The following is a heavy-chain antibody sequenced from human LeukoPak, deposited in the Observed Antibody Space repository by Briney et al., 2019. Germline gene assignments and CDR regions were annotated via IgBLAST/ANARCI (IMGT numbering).Heavy chain of an antibody. CDR2: IIPIFGTA. J-gene: IGHJ4*02. CDR1: GYTFTSYY. D-gene: IGHD1-26*01. Sequence: ASVKVSCKASGYTFTSYYMHWVRQAPGQGLEWMGGIIPIFGTANYAQKFQGRVTITTDESTSTAYMELSSLRSEDTAVYYCAREVVHSSSQIVGAIYFDYWGQGTLVTVSS. CDR3: AREVVHSSSQIVGAIYFDY. V-gene: IGHV1-69*05.